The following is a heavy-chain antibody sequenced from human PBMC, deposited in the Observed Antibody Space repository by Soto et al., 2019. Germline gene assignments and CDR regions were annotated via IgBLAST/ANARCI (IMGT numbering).Heavy chain of an antibody. CDR2: IYYSGST. CDR1: GGSISSGDYY. V-gene: IGHV4-30-4*01. J-gene: IGHJ5*02. Sequence: QVQLQESGPGLVKPSQTLSLTCTVSGGSISSGDYYWSWIRQPPGKGLEWIGYIYYSGSTYYNPSLKSRVTISVDTSKNQFSLKLSSVTAADTAVYYCARDLATRITMGWFDPWGQGTLVTVSS. D-gene: IGHD5-12*01. CDR3: ARDLATRITMGWFDP.